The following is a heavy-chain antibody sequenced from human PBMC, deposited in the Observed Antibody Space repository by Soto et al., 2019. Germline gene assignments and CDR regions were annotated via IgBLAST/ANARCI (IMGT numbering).Heavy chain of an antibody. D-gene: IGHD2-15*01. CDR1: GYTSTSYG. Sequence: ASLKVSCKASGYTSTSYGISWVRQAPGQGLEWMGWISAYNGNTNYAQKLQGRVTMTTDTSTSAAYMELRSLRSDDTAVYFCARVPVVVVAAAIDYWGQGTLVNVSS. V-gene: IGHV1-18*01. CDR3: ARVPVVVVAAAIDY. J-gene: IGHJ4*02. CDR2: ISAYNGNT.